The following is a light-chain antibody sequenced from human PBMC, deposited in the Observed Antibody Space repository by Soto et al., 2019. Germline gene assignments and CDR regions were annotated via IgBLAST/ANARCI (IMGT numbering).Light chain of an antibody. CDR3: SSYAGSNNYV. CDR1: SSNIGAVYD. V-gene: IGLV1-40*01. J-gene: IGLJ1*01. CDR2: GYS. Sequence: QSVLTQPPSVSGAPGQRVTISCTGSSSNIGAVYDVHWYQQLPGTAPKLLINGYSNRPSGVSDRFSGSKSGNTASLTVSGLQAEDEADYYCSSYAGSNNYVFGTGTKVTVL.